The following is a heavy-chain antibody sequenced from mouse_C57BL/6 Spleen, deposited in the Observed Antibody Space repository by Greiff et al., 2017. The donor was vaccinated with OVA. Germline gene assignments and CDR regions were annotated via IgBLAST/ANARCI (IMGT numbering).Heavy chain of an antibody. CDR3: APYDSWFAY. J-gene: IGHJ3*01. CDR1: GFTFSDYG. CDR2: ISSGSSTI. Sequence: EVKLMESGGGLVKPGGSLKLSCAASGFTFSDYGMHWVRQAPEKGLEWVAYISSGSSTIYYADTVKGRFTSSRDNAKNTLFLQMTSLRSEDTAMYYCAPYDSWFAYWGQGTLVTVSA. D-gene: IGHD2-12*01. V-gene: IGHV5-17*01.